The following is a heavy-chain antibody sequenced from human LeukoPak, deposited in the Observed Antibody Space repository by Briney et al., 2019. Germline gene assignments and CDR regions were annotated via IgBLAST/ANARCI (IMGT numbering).Heavy chain of an antibody. CDR1: GFTFSRYA. D-gene: IGHD3-22*01. CDR2: ILYDGSNK. Sequence: PGGSLRLSCAASGFTFSRYAMHWVRQAPGKGLEWVAVILYDGSNKYYADSVKGRFTISRDNSNNTLYLQVNSLRPEDTAVYYCARNYYDSSGYYYYWGQGTLVTVSS. CDR3: ARNYYDSSGYYYY. J-gene: IGHJ4*02. V-gene: IGHV3-30-3*01.